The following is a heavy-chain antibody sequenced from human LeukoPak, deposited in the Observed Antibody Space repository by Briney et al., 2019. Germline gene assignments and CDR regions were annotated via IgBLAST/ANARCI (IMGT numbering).Heavy chain of an antibody. CDR1: GVSVSSNSDV. CDR2: TYYRSKWYT. D-gene: IGHD5-12*01. Sequence: SQTPSLTCAISGVSVSSNSDVWNWLRQSPSRGLEWLGRTYYRSKWYTEYALSVKSRITINPDTSKNQFSLQLNSVTPEDTAVYYCARIGYDRPDVDDWGQGTLVTISS. V-gene: IGHV6-1*01. J-gene: IGHJ4*02. CDR3: ARIGYDRPDVDD.